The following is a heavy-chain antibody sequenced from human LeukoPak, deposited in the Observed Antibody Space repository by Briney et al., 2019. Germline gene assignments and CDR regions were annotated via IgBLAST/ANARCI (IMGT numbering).Heavy chain of an antibody. Sequence: GGSLRLSCTASGFTVSSNYMSWVRQAPGKGLEWVSVIRSDGSTNHADSVKGRFTISRDNSKSTLYLQMNNLRAEDTAMYYCAREMYSGMYNDAFDIWGQGTKVTVSS. J-gene: IGHJ3*02. D-gene: IGHD1-26*01. CDR1: GFTVSSNY. CDR2: IRSDGST. CDR3: AREMYSGMYNDAFDI. V-gene: IGHV3-53*01.